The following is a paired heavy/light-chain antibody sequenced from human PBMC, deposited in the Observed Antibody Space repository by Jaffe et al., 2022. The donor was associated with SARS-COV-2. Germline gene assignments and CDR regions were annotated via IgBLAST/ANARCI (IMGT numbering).Light chain of an antibody. V-gene: IGKV3-11*01. CDR3: QQRSNWPPRYT. CDR2: DAS. CDR1: QSISNY. J-gene: IGKJ2*01. Sequence: EIVLTQSPATLSLSPGERATLSCRASQSISNYLAWYQQKPGQAPRLLIYDASNRATGIPARFSGSGSGTDFTLTISSLEPEDFAVYYCQQRSNWPPRYTFGQGTKLEIK.
Heavy chain of an antibody. CDR1: GGTFTNYT. V-gene: IGHV1-69*01. CDR2: IIPIFGTT. Sequence: QVQLVQSGAEVKKPGSSVKVSCTASGGTFTNYTITWVRQAPGQGLEWMGGIIPIFGTTNYAQKFQGRVTITADESTSTAYMELYSLRSEDTAVYYCARDRGYFASGSEYYYSYMDVWGKGTTVTVSS. J-gene: IGHJ6*03. CDR3: ARDRGYFASGSEYYYSYMDV. D-gene: IGHD3-10*01.